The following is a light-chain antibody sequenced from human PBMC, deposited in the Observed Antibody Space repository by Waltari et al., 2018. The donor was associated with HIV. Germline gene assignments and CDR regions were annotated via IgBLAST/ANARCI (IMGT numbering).Light chain of an antibody. CDR2: DVT. CDR3: CSYAGSYIWV. Sequence: QSALTQPRSVSGSPGQSATISCTGTSRDVGVYNFVSCYQQHPGKAPRLLIYDVTQRPSGVPDRFSGSKSDNTASLTISGLQAEDDGDYYCCSYAGSYIWVFGGGTSLTVL. V-gene: IGLV2-11*01. CDR1: SRDVGVYNF. J-gene: IGLJ3*02.